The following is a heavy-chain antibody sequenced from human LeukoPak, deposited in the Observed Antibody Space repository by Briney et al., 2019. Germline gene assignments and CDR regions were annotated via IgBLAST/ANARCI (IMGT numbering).Heavy chain of an antibody. D-gene: IGHD3-22*01. Sequence: SETLSLTCTVSGGSVSSDSSYWSWIRQPPGQGLEWIGYIHHSGGTNYNPSLKSRVTISVDTSKNQFSLKLNSVTAADTAVYYCARDVYDRSGYSGFDYWGQGTLVTVSS. J-gene: IGHJ4*02. V-gene: IGHV4-61*01. CDR1: GGSVSSDSSY. CDR3: ARDVYDRSGYSGFDY. CDR2: IHHSGGT.